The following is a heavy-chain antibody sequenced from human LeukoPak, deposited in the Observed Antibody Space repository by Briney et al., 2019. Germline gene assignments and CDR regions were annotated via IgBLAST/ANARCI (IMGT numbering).Heavy chain of an antibody. V-gene: IGHV4-30-4*08. Sequence: SETLSLTCTVSGGSISSSSYHWGWIRQPPGKGLEWIGYIYYSGSTYYNPSLKSRVTMPVDTSKNQFSLKLSSVTAADTAVYYCARELTYADYWGQGTLVTVSS. J-gene: IGHJ4*02. D-gene: IGHD1-26*01. CDR2: IYYSGST. CDR1: GGSISSSSYH. CDR3: ARELTYADY.